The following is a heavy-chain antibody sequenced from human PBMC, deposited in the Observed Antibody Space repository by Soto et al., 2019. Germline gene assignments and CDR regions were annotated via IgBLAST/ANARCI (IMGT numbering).Heavy chain of an antibody. Sequence: QVQLVQSGAEVKTPGSSLKVSCKVSGSRFSNYVISWVRQAPGHGLEWLGRIILIFNSTKYAQNFQGRVTITADKSTSTASLELSSLRSDDTAVYYCAREGRGKKAGYNGLVSLGYWGQLTLVTVSS. V-gene: IGHV1-69*06. CDR2: IILIFNST. CDR3: AREGRGKKAGYNGLVSLGY. CDR1: GSRFSNYV. D-gene: IGHD2-2*02. J-gene: IGHJ4*02.